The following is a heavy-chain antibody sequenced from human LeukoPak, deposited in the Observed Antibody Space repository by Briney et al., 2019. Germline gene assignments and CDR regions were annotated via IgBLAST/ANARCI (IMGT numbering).Heavy chain of an antibody. CDR2: INHSGST. J-gene: IGHJ4*02. CDR3: GILAGQLSFDY. CDR1: AGSFSGYY. Sequence: PSETLSLTCDVYAGSFSGYYWSWIRQPPGKGLEWIGEINHSGSTNYNPSLKSRGTISVNTTNNQLPQQLSSVTAADTAGDYCGILAGQLSFDYWGQGNLVTVSS. D-gene: IGHD3-16*02. V-gene: IGHV4-34*01.